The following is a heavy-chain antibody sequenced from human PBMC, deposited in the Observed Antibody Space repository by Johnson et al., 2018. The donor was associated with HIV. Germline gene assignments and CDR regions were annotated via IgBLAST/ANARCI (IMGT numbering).Heavy chain of an antibody. D-gene: IGHD4-11*01. J-gene: IGHJ3*02. CDR2: IYSGGTT. V-gene: IGHV3-66*02. CDR1: GFTVSSNY. Sequence: VQLVESGGGVVQPGRSLRLSCAASGFTVSSNYMSWVRQAPGKGLEWVSLIYSGGTTYYADSVKGRFTISRDNSKNTLFLQMNNLRLGDTAVYYCARSVHDYSDYLWGRDAFDIWGQGTMVIVSS. CDR3: ARSVHDYSDYLWGRDAFDI.